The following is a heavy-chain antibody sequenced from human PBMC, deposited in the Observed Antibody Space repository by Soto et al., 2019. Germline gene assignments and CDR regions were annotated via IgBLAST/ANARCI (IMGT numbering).Heavy chain of an antibody. CDR3: ARPIVSTETFDY. J-gene: IGHJ4*02. D-gene: IGHD5-12*01. CDR2: VYYTGIA. CDR1: GGSLTSYY. V-gene: IGHV4-59*08. Sequence: QVQLQESGPGLVKPSETLSLTCTVSGGSLTSYYWSWIRQPPGKGLEWIGFVYYTGIARYNPSLKSRVTISVDTSKNQFSLKLTSVTAADTAIYYCARPIVSTETFDYWGQGTLVTVSS.